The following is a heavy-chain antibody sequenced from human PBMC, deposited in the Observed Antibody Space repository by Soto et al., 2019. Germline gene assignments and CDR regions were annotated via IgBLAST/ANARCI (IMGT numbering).Heavy chain of an antibody. CDR1: GASIRSTDYY. Sequence: SETLSLTCTVSGASIRSTDYYWSWIRQAPGKGLEWIGYVYYTGSTYYNPSLMSRLTISVDTSKNQFSLKLTSVTAAETAVYYCVRTARQGAVAPHWFDRWGQGTQVTV. V-gene: IGHV4-30-4*01. CDR3: VRTARQGAVAPHWFDR. CDR2: VYYTGST. J-gene: IGHJ5*02. D-gene: IGHD2-21*02.